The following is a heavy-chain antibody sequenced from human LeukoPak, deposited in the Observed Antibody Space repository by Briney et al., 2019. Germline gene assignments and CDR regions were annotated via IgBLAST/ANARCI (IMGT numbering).Heavy chain of an antibody. V-gene: IGHV3-15*01. CDR3: IANFDYYGSVSLIS. CDR1: GFTLSKAW. J-gene: IGHJ5*02. CDR2: IKTKADGGTT. Sequence: PGGSLRLSCAAPGFTLSKAWMSWVRQAPGKGLEWVGRIKTKADGGTTGYGTAVKGRFIISRDDSKNTLYLQMNSLNTDDTAVYYCIANFDYYGSVSLISWGQGTLVTVSS. D-gene: IGHD3-10*01.